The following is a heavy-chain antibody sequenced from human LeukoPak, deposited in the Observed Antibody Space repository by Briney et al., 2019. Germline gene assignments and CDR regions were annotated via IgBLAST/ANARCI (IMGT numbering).Heavy chain of an antibody. D-gene: IGHD6-19*01. V-gene: IGHV4-4*02. CDR2: IYYSGSA. CDR3: ARVWEWLGEADDAFDI. Sequence: PSGTLSLTCAVSGDSISSSQWWSWVRQPPGKGLEWIGEIYYSGSANYNPSLKSRVTISVDTSKNQFSLKLSSVTAADTAVYYCARVWEWLGEADDAFDIWGQGTMVTVSS. CDR1: GDSISSSQW. J-gene: IGHJ3*02.